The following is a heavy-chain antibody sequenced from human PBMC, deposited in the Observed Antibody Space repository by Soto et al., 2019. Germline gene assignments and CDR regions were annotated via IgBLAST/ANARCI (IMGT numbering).Heavy chain of an antibody. CDR1: GASINTSPYY. D-gene: IGHD1-1*01. V-gene: IGHV4-39*01. CDR3: AKHKVESANSGLDR. Sequence: QLQLQESGPGLVKPSETLSLTCRVSGASINTSPYYWGWIRQPPGGGLEWIGSVFSTGSTYYNPSLKGRVTVSVDASGNEVSLKVYSVTAADTAVYYCAKHKVESANSGLDRWGQGTLVAVSS. J-gene: IGHJ5*02. CDR2: VFSTGST.